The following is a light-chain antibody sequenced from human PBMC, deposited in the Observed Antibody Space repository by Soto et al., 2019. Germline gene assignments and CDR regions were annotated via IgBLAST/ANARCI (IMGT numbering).Light chain of an antibody. CDR2: AAS. V-gene: IGKV1-39*01. CDR1: QSISSY. Sequence: DIQMTQSPSTLSGSVGDRVTITCRASQSISSYLNWYQQKPGKAPKLLIYAASSLQSGVPSRFSGSGSGTDFTLTISSLQPEDFATYYCQQSYSTPSITLGQGTRLEIK. CDR3: QQSYSTPSIT. J-gene: IGKJ5*01.